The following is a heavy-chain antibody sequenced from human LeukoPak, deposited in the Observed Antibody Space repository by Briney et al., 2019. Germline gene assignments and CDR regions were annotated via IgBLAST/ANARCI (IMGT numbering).Heavy chain of an antibody. D-gene: IGHD3-10*01. CDR2: ISAYNGNT. CDR1: GYTFTSYG. V-gene: IGHV1-18*01. J-gene: IGHJ5*02. Sequence: GASVKVSCKASGYTFTSYGISWVRQAPGQGLEWMGWISAYNGNTNYAQKLQGRVTMTTDTSTSTAYMELRSLRSDDTAVYYCARLPPVFHYYGSGSYYKGYWFDPWGQGTLVTVSS. CDR3: ARLPPVFHYYGSGSYYKGYWFDP.